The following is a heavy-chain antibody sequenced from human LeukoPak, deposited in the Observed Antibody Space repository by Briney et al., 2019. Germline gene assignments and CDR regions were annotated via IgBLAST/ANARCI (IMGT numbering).Heavy chain of an antibody. CDR1: GGTFSSYA. CDR3: ARYYYDSSGYVYHAHWFDP. D-gene: IGHD3-22*01. Sequence: ASVKVSCKASGGTFSSYAISWVRQAPGQGLEWMGGIIPIFGTANYAQKFQGRVTITTDESTSTAHMELSSLRSEDTAVYYCARYYYDSSGYVYHAHWFDPWGQGTLVTVSS. CDR2: IIPIFGTA. V-gene: IGHV1-69*05. J-gene: IGHJ5*02.